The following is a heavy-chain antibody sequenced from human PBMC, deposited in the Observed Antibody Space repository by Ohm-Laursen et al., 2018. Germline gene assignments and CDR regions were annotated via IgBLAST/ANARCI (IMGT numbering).Heavy chain of an antibody. CDR2: ISHASSHI. CDR3: ARRVTIDY. Sequence: SLRLSCTASGFPFSGYSMNWVRQAPGKGLEWISYISHASSHIYYADSVKGRFTISRDNAKNSLYLQMNSLRAEDTAVYYCARRVTIDYWGQGTLVTVSS. V-gene: IGHV3-21*05. J-gene: IGHJ4*02. CDR1: GFPFSGYS. D-gene: IGHD4-17*01.